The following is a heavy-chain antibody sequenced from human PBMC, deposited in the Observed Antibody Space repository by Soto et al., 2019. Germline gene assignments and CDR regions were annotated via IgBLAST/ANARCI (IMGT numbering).Heavy chain of an antibody. CDR3: ARPFYGSGSYPQLGYYGMDV. D-gene: IGHD3-10*01. V-gene: IGHV4-39*01. J-gene: IGHJ6*02. CDR1: GGSIRSSSYY. CDR2: IYYSGST. Sequence: TSETLSLTCTVSGGSIRSSSYYWGWIRQPPGKGLEWIGSIYYSGSTYYNPSLKSRVTISVDTSKNQFSLKLSSVTAADTAVYYCARPFYGSGSYPQLGYYGMDVWGQGTTVTVSS.